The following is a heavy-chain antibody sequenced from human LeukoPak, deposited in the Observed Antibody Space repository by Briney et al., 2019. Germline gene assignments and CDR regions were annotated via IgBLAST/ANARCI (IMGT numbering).Heavy chain of an antibody. V-gene: IGHV4-39*07. D-gene: IGHD1-26*01. CDR3: ARGQYSGSCFDN. Sequence: PSETLSLTCTVSGGSISSSSYYWGWIRQPPGKGLEWIGSIYYSGSTYYNPSLKSRVTISVDTSKNQFSLKVSSVTAADTAVYYCARGQYSGSCFDNWGQGSLVTVSS. CDR1: GGSISSSSYY. J-gene: IGHJ4*02. CDR2: IYYSGST.